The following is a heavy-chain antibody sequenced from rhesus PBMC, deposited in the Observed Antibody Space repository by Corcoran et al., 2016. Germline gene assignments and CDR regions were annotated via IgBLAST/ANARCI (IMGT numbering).Heavy chain of an antibody. CDR2: IYGPRATP. J-gene: IGHJ4*01. V-gene: IGHV4S2*01. D-gene: IGHD1-44*01. CDR3: AKAGVATDFDY. CDR1: GASIGDNY. Sequence: QVQLQESGPGLVRPSETLPLTCAVSGASIGDNYWSWIRLAPGRGLEWIGRIYGPRATPPFNPSFNSRVALSIDTSNNKLSLSLKSVTAADTAVYYCAKAGVATDFDYWGQGVLVTVSS.